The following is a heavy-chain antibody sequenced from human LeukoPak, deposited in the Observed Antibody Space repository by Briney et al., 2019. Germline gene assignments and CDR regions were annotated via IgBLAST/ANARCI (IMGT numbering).Heavy chain of an antibody. Sequence: GGSLRLSCAASGFTFSSYSMNWVRQAPGKGLEWVSSISSSSSTIYYADSVKGRFTISRDNAKNSLYLQMNSLRAEDTAVYYCAREAPNYYDSSGYDAFDLWGQGTMVTVSS. V-gene: IGHV3-48*01. CDR1: GFTFSSYS. D-gene: IGHD3-22*01. J-gene: IGHJ3*01. CDR2: ISSSSSTI. CDR3: AREAPNYYDSSGYDAFDL.